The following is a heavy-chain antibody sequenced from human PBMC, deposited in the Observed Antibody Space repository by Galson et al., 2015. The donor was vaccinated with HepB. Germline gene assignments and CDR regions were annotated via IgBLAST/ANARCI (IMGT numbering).Heavy chain of an antibody. D-gene: IGHD3-16*02. Sequence: SETLSLTCTVSGGSISSSSYYWGWIRQPPGKGLEWIGSIYYSGSTYYNPSLKSRVTISVDTSKNQFSLKLSSVTAADTAVYYCALSTGDYVWGSYHHNWFDPWGQGTLVTVSS. CDR3: ALSTGDYVWGSYHHNWFDP. CDR1: GGSISSSSYY. J-gene: IGHJ5*02. V-gene: IGHV4-39*07. CDR2: IYYSGST.